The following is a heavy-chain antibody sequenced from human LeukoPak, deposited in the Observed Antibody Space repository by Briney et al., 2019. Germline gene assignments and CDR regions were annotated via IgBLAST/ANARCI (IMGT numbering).Heavy chain of an antibody. V-gene: IGHV3-7*01. J-gene: IGHJ3*02. D-gene: IGHD5-18*01. CDR3: ARDRGWIQHDI. CDR1: GFAFSDSW. Sequence: GSLRLSCAASGFAFSDSWMTWIRQAPGKGLEWVAFIKGDGSAKKYVDSVKGRFTISRDNAKNSLFLQMNSLGAEDTAVYYCARDRGWIQHDIWGQGTMVTVSP. CDR2: IKGDGSAK.